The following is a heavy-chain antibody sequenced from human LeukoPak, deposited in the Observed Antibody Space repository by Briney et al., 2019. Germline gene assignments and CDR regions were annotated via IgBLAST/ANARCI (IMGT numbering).Heavy chain of an antibody. V-gene: IGHV1-18*01. J-gene: IGHJ6*02. CDR1: AYTFVSHG. CDR2: ISAYNGYT. D-gene: IGHD3-9*01. CDR3: AKDSTYYDVLTGNYYYYYGMDV. Sequence: ASVKVCCKASAYTFVSHGISWVRQAPGQGLEWMGWISAYNGYTNYAQKLQGRVTMTTDTSTSTAYMELSSLRSDDTAVYYCAKDSTYYDVLTGNYYYYYGMDVWGQGTTVTVSS.